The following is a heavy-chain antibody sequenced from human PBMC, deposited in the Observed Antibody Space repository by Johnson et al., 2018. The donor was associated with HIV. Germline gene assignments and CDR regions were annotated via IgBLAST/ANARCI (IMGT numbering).Heavy chain of an antibody. J-gene: IGHJ3*01. D-gene: IGHD5-18*01. CDR2: IFTVGDV. Sequence: VQLVESGGGLAQPGGSLRLSCAASGITVSSNYMSWVRQAPGKGLEWVSVIFTVGDVYYADSVKGRFTISRDNAKNSLYLQMNSLRAEDTAVYYCAKDRIRSTAPDTFDVWGQGTMVTVSS. V-gene: IGHV3-66*01. CDR3: AKDRIRSTAPDTFDV. CDR1: GITVSSNY.